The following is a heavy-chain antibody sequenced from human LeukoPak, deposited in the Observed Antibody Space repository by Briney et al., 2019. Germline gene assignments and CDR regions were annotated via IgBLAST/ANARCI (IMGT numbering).Heavy chain of an antibody. CDR1: GGSISSYY. D-gene: IGHD3-9*01. CDR3: ARASDILTGYYYYFDY. J-gene: IGHJ4*02. CDR2: IYYSGST. Sequence: SETLSLTCTVSGGSISSYYWSWIRQPPGKGVEWIGYIYYSGSTNYNPSLKSRVTISVDTSKNQFSLKLSSVTAADTAVYYCARASDILTGYYYYFDYWGQGTLVTVSS. V-gene: IGHV4-59*01.